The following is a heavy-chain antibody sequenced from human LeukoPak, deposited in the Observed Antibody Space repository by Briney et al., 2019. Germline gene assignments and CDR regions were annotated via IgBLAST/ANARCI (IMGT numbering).Heavy chain of an antibody. J-gene: IGHJ4*02. CDR1: GFTFSSYS. Sequence: GGSLRPSCAASGFTFSSYSMNWVRQAPGKGLEWVSYISSSSSTIYYADSVKGRFTISRDNSKNTLYLQMNSLRAEDTAVYYCAKDTPGYYDFWSGPFDYWGQGTLVTVSS. V-gene: IGHV3-48*01. D-gene: IGHD3-3*01. CDR3: AKDTPGYYDFWSGPFDY. CDR2: ISSSSSTI.